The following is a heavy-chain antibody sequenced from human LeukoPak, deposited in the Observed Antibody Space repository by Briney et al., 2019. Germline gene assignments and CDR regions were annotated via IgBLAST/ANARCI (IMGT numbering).Heavy chain of an antibody. D-gene: IGHD3-22*01. CDR1: GFTFSSYG. J-gene: IGHJ3*02. V-gene: IGHV3-30*18. Sequence: PGRSLRLSCAASGFTFSSYGMHWVRQAPGKGLEWVAVISYDGTNKYYADSVKGRFTISRDNSKNTLYLQMNSLRAEDTAVYYCAKDFSGYYDSSGYYYEGGAFDIWGQGTMVTVPS. CDR2: ISYDGTNK. CDR3: AKDFSGYYDSSGYYYEGGAFDI.